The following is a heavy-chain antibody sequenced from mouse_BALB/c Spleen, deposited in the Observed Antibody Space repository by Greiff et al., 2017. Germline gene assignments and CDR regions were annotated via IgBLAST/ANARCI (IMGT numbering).Heavy chain of an antibody. CDR3: ARDGYDGYYDYYAMDY. CDR1: GFTFSDFY. D-gene: IGHD2-3*01. CDR2: SRNKANDYTT. V-gene: IGHV7-1*02. J-gene: IGHJ4*01. Sequence: EVKLVESGGGLVQPGGSLRLSCATSGFTFSDFYMEWVRQPPGKRLEWIAASRNKANDYTTEYSASVKGRFIVSRDTSQSILYLQMNALRAEDTAIYYCARDGYDGYYDYYAMDYWGQGTSVTVSS.